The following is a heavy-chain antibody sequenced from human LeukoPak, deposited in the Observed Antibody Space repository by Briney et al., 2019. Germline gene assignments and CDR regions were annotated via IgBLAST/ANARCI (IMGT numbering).Heavy chain of an antibody. Sequence: TGGSLRLSCAASGFTFSSYSMNWVRQAPGKGLEWVSSISSSSSYIYYADSVKGRFTISRDNARNTLYLQMNSLRAEDTAVYYCARDGFLGPVTAYLDYWGQGTPVTVSS. J-gene: IGHJ4*02. D-gene: IGHD2-21*02. CDR3: ARDGFLGPVTAYLDY. V-gene: IGHV3-21*01. CDR2: ISSSSSYI. CDR1: GFTFSSYS.